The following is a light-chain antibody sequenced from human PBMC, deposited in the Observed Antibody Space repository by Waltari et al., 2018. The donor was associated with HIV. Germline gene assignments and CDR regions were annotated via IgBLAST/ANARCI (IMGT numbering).Light chain of an antibody. J-gene: IGKJ1*01. CDR3: QQYDDWPWT. CDR1: QSISNY. V-gene: IGKV1-39*01. CDR2: AAS. Sequence: DIQMTQSPSSLSASVGDRVTITCRASQSISNYLNWYQQKPGKAPKLLIYAASSLQSGVPSRFSGSGSGTDFTLTISSLQPEDFAVYFCQQYDDWPWTFGQGTKVEIK.